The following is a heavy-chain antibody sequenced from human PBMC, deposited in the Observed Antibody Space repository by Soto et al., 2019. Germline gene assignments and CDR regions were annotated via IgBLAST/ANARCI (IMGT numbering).Heavy chain of an antibody. CDR3: VRGLASAYLDS. Sequence: QVQLVQSGAEVKKPGASVKVSCKTSGYTFTGYYIHWVRQAPGQGLEWMGRINPNSCGTNYAQKFQVWVTMTRDTSISTAYMELSRLNSDDTAVYYCVRGLASAYLDSWGQGTLVTVSS. V-gene: IGHV1-2*04. J-gene: IGHJ4*02. CDR1: GYTFTGYY. CDR2: INPNSCGT.